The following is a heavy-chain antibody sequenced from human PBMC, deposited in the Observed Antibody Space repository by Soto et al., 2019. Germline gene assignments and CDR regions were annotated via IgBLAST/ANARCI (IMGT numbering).Heavy chain of an antibody. D-gene: IGHD5-18*01. CDR1: GFAFRSSA. CDR2: ISGNGEDT. Sequence: EVQLLESGGGLEQPGGSLRLSCAASGFAFRSSAMSWVRQAPGKGLEWVSGISGNGEDTNYVDAVKGRLTISRYNSKNTLYLRLDSLRAEDTAIYYCAKPQYNKGYGSFNYWVEGSMVTVAS. J-gene: IGHJ4*02. CDR3: AKPQYNKGYGSFNY. V-gene: IGHV3-23*01.